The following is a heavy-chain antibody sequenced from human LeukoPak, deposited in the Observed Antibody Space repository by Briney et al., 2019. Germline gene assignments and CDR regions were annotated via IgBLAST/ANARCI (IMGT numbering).Heavy chain of an antibody. V-gene: IGHV5-51*01. CDR3: ASRNLDAFDI. Sequence: ASVKVSCKASGYTFTSYWIAWVRQMPGKGLEWMGIIYPGDSDTRYSPSFQGQVTISADKSINTAYLQWSSLKASDTAMYYCASRNLDAFDIWGQGTMVTVSS. CDR2: IYPGDSDT. J-gene: IGHJ3*02. CDR1: GYTFTSYW.